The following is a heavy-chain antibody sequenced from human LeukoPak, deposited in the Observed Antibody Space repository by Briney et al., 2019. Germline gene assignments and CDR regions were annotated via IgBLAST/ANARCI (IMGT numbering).Heavy chain of an antibody. V-gene: IGHV3-23*01. J-gene: IGHJ6*03. CDR3: AKSYDGYYYYYMDV. CDR1: GFTFSSYA. Sequence: GGSLRLSCAASGFTFSSYAMSWVRQAPGKGLEWVSAISGSGGSTYYADSVKGRFTISRDNSKHTLYLQMNSLRAEDTAVYYCAKSYDGYYYYYMDVWGKGTTVTVSS. D-gene: IGHD5-12*01. CDR2: ISGSGGST.